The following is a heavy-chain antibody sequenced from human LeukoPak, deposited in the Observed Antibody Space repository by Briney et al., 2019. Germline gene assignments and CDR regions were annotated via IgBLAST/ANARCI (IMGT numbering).Heavy chain of an antibody. CDR3: ARDLGSGNYPRYYYYMDV. J-gene: IGHJ6*03. CDR1: GGSINSGEYY. Sequence: NPSETLSLTCTVSGGSINSGEYYWSWIRQPPGKGLEWIGYISDSGSTHYSPSLKSRVTISVDTSKNQFSLKLSSVTAADTAVYYCARDLGSGNYPRYYYYMDVWGKGTTVSVSS. D-gene: IGHD3-10*01. CDR2: ISDSGST. V-gene: IGHV4-30-4*08.